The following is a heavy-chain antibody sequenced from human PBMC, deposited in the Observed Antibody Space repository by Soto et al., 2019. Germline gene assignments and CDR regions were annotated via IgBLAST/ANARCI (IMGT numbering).Heavy chain of an antibody. V-gene: IGHV4-59*01. CDR2: IYYSGTT. CDR1: GGSFSPNY. Sequence: SETLSLTCTVSGGSFSPNYWSWIRQPPGKGLEWVGYIYYSGTTSYNPSLKSRVTIAVDTSKDQFSLKLSSVTAADTAVYYCATMGTPATGLYFFDYWGQGSLVTVSS. J-gene: IGHJ4*02. D-gene: IGHD2-15*01. CDR3: ATMGTPATGLYFFDY.